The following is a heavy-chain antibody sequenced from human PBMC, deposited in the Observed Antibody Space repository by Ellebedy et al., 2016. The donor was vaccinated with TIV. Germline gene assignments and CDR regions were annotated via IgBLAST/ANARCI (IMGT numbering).Heavy chain of an antibody. Sequence: LSLTCAASGFLFSDYYMSWIRQAPGKGLEWVSYISNSGHTIYYADSVKGRFTISRDNAENSLYLQMNSLRPEDTAVYYCARDARFIDQQHNWFDPWGQGTLVTVSS. CDR2: ISNSGHTI. J-gene: IGHJ5*02. V-gene: IGHV3-11*01. CDR3: ARDARFIDQQHNWFDP. D-gene: IGHD6-13*01. CDR1: GFLFSDYY.